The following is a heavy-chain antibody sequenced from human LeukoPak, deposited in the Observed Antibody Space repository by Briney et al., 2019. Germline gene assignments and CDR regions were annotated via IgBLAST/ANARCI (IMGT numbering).Heavy chain of an antibody. Sequence: SETLSLTCAVYGGTFSGYYLRWLRQAPGKGLERIGEINHSGSTNYNPSLKSRVTISVDTSKNQFSLKLSSVTDADTAVYYCLSGELFQDDYWGQGTLVTVSS. D-gene: IGHD3-10*02. CDR2: INHSGST. V-gene: IGHV4-34*08. CDR3: LSGELFQDDY. J-gene: IGHJ4*02. CDR1: GGTFSGYY.